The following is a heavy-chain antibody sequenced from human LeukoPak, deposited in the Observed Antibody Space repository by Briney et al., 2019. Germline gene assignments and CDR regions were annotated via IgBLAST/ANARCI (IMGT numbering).Heavy chain of an antibody. CDR2: IYHSGST. D-gene: IGHD2-21*02. CDR3: ARVQHIVVVTASHAFDI. J-gene: IGHJ3*02. Sequence: SQTLSLTCAVSGGSISSGGYSCSWIRQPPGKGLEWIGYIYHSGSTYYNPSLKGRVTISVDRSKTQFSLKLRSVTAADTAVYYCARVQHIVVVTASHAFDIRGQGKMVTASS. V-gene: IGHV4-30-2*01. CDR1: GGSISSGGYS.